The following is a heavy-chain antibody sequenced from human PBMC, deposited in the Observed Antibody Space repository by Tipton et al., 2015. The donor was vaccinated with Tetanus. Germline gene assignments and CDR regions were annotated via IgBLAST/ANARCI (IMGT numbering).Heavy chain of an antibody. V-gene: IGHV4-31*03. Sequence: LRLSCTVSGGSISSGGYYWSWIRQHPGKGLEWIGDIYSSGSTYYNPSLKSRVTISVDTSKNQLSLRLNSVTAADTAVYYCARDQARGARGWNYFDCWGQGTLVTVSS. D-gene: IGHD1-26*01. CDR2: IYSSGST. CDR3: ARDQARGARGWNYFDC. J-gene: IGHJ4*02. CDR1: GGSISSGGYY.